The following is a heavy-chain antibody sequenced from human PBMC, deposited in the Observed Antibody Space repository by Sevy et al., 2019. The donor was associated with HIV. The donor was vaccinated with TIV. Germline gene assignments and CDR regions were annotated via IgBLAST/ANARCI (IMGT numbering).Heavy chain of an antibody. CDR1: GFTFSSYA. CDR3: ARDYNFVYYFDY. J-gene: IGHJ4*02. CDR2: ISYDGSNK. V-gene: IGHV3-30-3*01. Sequence: GGSLRLSCAASGFTFSSYAMHWVRQAPGKGLEWVAVISYDGSNKYYADSVKGRFTISRDNSKNTLYLQMNSLRAEDTAVYYCARDYNFVYYFDYWVQGTLVTVSS. D-gene: IGHD1-1*01.